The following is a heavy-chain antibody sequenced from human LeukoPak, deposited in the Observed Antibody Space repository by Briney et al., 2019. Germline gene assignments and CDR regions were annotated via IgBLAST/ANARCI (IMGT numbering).Heavy chain of an antibody. D-gene: IGHD1-1*01. CDR1: GGSFSGYY. V-gene: IGHV4-34*01. Sequence: SETLSLTCAVYGGSFSGYYWSWIRQPPGKGLEWIGEINHSGSTNYNPSLKSRVTISVDTSKNQFSLKLSSVTAADTAVYYCAREIRLPDAFDIWAKGQWSPSLQ. J-gene: IGHJ3*02. CDR3: AREIRLPDAFDI. CDR2: INHSGST.